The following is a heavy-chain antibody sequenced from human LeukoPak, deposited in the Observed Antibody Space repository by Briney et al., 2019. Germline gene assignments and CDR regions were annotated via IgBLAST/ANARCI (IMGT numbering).Heavy chain of an antibody. CDR1: GFTFDNYG. D-gene: IGHD2-2*01. Sequence: GGSLRLSCAASGFTFDNYGMHWVRQAPGKGLEWVAVISYDGRNIHYPDSVKGRFTISRDISTDTLWLQMDSLRTEDTAVYYCAKGPLRGTAAAIDYWGQGTLVTVSS. CDR2: ISYDGRNI. CDR3: AKGPLRGTAAAIDY. V-gene: IGHV3-30*18. J-gene: IGHJ4*02.